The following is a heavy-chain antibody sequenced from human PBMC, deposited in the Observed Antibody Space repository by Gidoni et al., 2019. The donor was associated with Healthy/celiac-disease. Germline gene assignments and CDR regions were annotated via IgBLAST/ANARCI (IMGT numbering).Heavy chain of an antibody. J-gene: IGHJ6*02. D-gene: IGHD4-4*01. V-gene: IGHV3-43*01. CDR1: GFTFEDYT. Sequence: EVQLVESGGVVVQPGGSVRLSWAASGFTFEDYTMHWVRQAPGKGLEWVSLISWDGGSTYYADSVKGRFTISRDNSKNSLYLQMNSLRTEDTALYYCAKDLSNYYYYGMDVWGQGTTVTVSS. CDR3: AKDLSNYYYYGMDV. CDR2: ISWDGGST.